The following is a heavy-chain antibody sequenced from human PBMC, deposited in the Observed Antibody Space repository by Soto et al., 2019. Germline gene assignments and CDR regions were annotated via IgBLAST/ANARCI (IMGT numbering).Heavy chain of an antibody. D-gene: IGHD6-13*01. CDR3: AKDIAAAGTDYYYGMDV. J-gene: IGHJ6*02. V-gene: IGHV3-9*01. Sequence: PGGSLRLSCAPSGFTFDDYAMPWVRQAPGKGLEWVSGISWNSGSIGYADSVKGRFTISRDNAKNSLYLQMNSLRAEDTALYYCAKDIAAAGTDYYYGMDVWGQGTTVTVSS. CDR2: ISWNSGSI. CDR1: GFTFDDYA.